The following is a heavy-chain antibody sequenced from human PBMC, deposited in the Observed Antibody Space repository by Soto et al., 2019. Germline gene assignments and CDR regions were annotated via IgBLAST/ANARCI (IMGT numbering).Heavy chain of an antibody. CDR3: ARHASYYVSSGYFGTY. V-gene: IGHV5-10-1*01. CDR2: INPSDSHT. Sequence: PVESLKISCQGAGDTFTNHWITCCLQVPVKGLEWMGRINPSDSHTNYSPSFQGHVTMSVDKSISTAYLQWSSLKASDSAMYYCARHASYYVSSGYFGTYWGQGTLVTVSS. J-gene: IGHJ4*02. CDR1: GDTFTNHW. D-gene: IGHD3-22*01.